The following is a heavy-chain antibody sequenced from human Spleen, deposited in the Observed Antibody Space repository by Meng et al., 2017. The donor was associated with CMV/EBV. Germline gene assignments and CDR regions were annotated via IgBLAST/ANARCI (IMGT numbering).Heavy chain of an antibody. V-gene: IGHV4-34*01. CDR3: ARQGRVYFDF. J-gene: IGHJ4*02. CDR2: INHRGNT. Sequence: LTLTCAGKGGALSGSYWGWIRQPAGKGLEWIGEINHRGNTNYSPSFKSRLTLSVHTSERQFSLRLTSVTAADTAVYYCARQGRVYFDFWGQGALVTVSS. D-gene: IGHD3-10*01. CDR1: GGALSGSY.